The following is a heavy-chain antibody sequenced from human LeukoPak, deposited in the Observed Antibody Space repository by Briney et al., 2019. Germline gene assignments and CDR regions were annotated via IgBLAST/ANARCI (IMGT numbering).Heavy chain of an antibody. D-gene: IGHD3-10*01. CDR2: INPSGGRT. Sequence: ASVKVSCKASGYTFTSYYMHWVRQAPGQGLEWMGIINPSGGRTSYAQKFQGRVSMTRDMSTSTVYMELSSLRSEDTAVYYCARHTLYGSGSYYVYYFDYWGQGTLVTVSS. CDR1: GYTFTSYY. J-gene: IGHJ4*02. CDR3: ARHTLYGSGSYYVYYFDY. V-gene: IGHV1-46*01.